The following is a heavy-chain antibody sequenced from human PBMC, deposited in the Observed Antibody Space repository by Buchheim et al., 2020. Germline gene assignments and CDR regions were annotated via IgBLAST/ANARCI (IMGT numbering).Heavy chain of an antibody. V-gene: IGHV3-11*06. J-gene: IGHJ4*02. CDR3: AREVGYSSSRPFDI. Sequence: QVQLMESGGGLVKPGGSLRLSCAASGFTLSDYYMNWIRQAPGKGLEWVSYITSGSTNTKYDESVKGRFTISRDDDKTTRFLQLNSLRVEDTAVYYCAREVGYSSSRPFDIWGQGTL. CDR1: GFTLSDYY. CDR2: ITSGSTNT. D-gene: IGHD6-13*01.